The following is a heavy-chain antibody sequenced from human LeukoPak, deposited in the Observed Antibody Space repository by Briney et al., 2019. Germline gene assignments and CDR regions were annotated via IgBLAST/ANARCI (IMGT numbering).Heavy chain of an antibody. J-gene: IGHJ3*02. D-gene: IGHD2-2*01. CDR3: ARSTVVPASDAFDI. CDR2: INHSGST. CDR1: GGSFSGYY. V-gene: IGHV4-34*01. Sequence: PSETLSLTCAVYGGSFSGYYWRWIRQPPGKGLEWIGEINHSGSTNYNPSLKSRVTISVDTSKNQFSLKLSSVTAADTAVYYCARSTVVPASDAFDIWGQGTMVTVSS.